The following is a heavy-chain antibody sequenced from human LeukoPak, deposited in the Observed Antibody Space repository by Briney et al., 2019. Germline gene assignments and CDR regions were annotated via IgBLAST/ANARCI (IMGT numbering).Heavy chain of an antibody. CDR2: IYYSGST. CDR1: GGSISSSSYY. V-gene: IGHV4-39*01. CDR3: ARGRLQDDY. D-gene: IGHD4-11*01. J-gene: IGHJ4*02. Sequence: SETMSLTCTVSGGSISSSSYYWGWIRQPPGKGLEWIGSIYYSGSTYYNPSLKSRVTISVDTSKNQFSLKLSSVTAADTAVYYCARGRLQDDYWGQGTLVTVSS.